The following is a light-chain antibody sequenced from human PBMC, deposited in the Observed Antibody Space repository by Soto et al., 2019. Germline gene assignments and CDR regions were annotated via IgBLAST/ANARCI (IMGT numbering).Light chain of an antibody. J-gene: IGLJ1*01. CDR2: DVS. CDR1: SSDVGGYNY. V-gene: IGLV2-14*01. CDR3: SSYTSSSTLYV. Sequence: QSVLTQPASVSGSPGQSITISCTGTSSDVGGYNYVSWYQQHPGKAPKLMIYDVSNRPSGVSSRFPGSKSGNTASLTISGLQAEDEADYYCSSYTSSSTLYVFGTGTKVTVL.